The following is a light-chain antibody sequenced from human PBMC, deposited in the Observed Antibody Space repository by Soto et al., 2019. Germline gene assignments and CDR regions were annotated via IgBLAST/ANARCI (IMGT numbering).Light chain of an antibody. V-gene: IGKV1-39*01. J-gene: IGKJ1*01. CDR3: QQSYRTPRT. Sequence: DIQMTQSPSSLSASVGDRVTFICRASQSISSYLNWYQQKPGKAPKLLIYAASSLQSGVPSRFSGSGSGTEFTLTISSLQPEDFATYYCQQSYRTPRTFGQGTKVE. CDR1: QSISSY. CDR2: AAS.